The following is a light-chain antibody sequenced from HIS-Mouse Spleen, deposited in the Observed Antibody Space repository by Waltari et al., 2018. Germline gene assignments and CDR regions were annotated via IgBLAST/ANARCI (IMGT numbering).Light chain of an antibody. Sequence: DIVMTQSPDSLAVSLGERATINCTSSQSVFYSSNNKNYLAWYQQKPGQPPKLLIYWASTRESGVPDRFSGSGSGTDFTLTISSLQAEDVAVYYCQQYYSTPPYTFGQGSKLEIK. CDR1: QSVFYSSNNKNY. V-gene: IGKV4-1*01. CDR3: QQYYSTPPYT. J-gene: IGKJ2*01. CDR2: WAS.